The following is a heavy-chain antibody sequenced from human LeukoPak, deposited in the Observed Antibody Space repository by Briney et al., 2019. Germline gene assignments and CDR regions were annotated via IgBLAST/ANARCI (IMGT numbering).Heavy chain of an antibody. Sequence: PSETLSLTCAVYGGSFSGYYWTWIRQPPGKGLEWIGEINDSGTTNYNPSLKSRVTISVDTSKNQFSLKLSSVTAADTAVYYCARESGGKAAPGLGYWGQGTLVTVSS. V-gene: IGHV4-34*01. D-gene: IGHD6-13*01. J-gene: IGHJ4*02. CDR3: ARESGGKAAPGLGY. CDR2: INDSGTT. CDR1: GGSFSGYY.